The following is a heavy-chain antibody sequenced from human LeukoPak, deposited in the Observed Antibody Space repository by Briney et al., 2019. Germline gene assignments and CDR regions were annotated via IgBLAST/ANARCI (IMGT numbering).Heavy chain of an antibody. V-gene: IGHV4-39*07. J-gene: IGHJ5*02. Sequence: SETLSLTCTVSGGSISSSSYYWGWIRQPPGKGLEWIGSIYYSGSTYYNPSLKSRVTISVDTSKNQFSLKLSSVTAADTAVYYCARTTVTTEDNWFDPWGQGTLVTVSS. CDR1: GGSISSSSYY. D-gene: IGHD4-17*01. CDR2: IYYSGST. CDR3: ARTTVTTEDNWFDP.